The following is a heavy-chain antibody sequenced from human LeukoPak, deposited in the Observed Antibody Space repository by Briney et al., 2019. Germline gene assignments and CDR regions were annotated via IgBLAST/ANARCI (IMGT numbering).Heavy chain of an antibody. J-gene: IGHJ6*02. D-gene: IGHD3-10*01. Sequence: ASVTVSCKASGYTFTGYYMHWVRQAPGHGLEWMGWINPNSGGTNYAQKFQGRVTMTRDTSISTAYMELSRLRSDDTAVYYCARDDFNTYYSGSGSYSPNYYYYYGMDVWGQGTTVTVSS. CDR1: GYTFTGYY. CDR3: ARDDFNTYYSGSGSYSPNYYYYYGMDV. CDR2: INPNSGGT. V-gene: IGHV1-2*02.